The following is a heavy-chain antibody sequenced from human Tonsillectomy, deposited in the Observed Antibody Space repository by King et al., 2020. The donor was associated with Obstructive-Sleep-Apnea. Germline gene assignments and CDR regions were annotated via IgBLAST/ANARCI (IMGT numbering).Heavy chain of an antibody. J-gene: IGHJ6*04. CDR2: VSYDGNNK. D-gene: IGHD1-14*01. V-gene: IGHV3-30*18. Sequence: QLVQSGGGVVQPGRSLRLSCAVSGFSFSSFGMHWVRQAPGKGLEWVAVVSYDGNNKYYADSVKGRFTISRDISKNTLLLQMNSLRGEETAVYYCAKECTGVYYAMDVWRRGNTVSVSS. CDR1: GFSFSSFG. CDR3: AKECTGVYYAMDV.